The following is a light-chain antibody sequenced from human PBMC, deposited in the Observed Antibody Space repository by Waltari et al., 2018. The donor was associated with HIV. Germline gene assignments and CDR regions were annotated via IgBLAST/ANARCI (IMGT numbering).Light chain of an antibody. V-gene: IGLV2-11*01. J-gene: IGLJ1*01. CDR3: CAYAAGHVSYV. Sequence: QSALTQPPSVSGSPGQSVTISCTGTTSDVGYYNYVSWYQQYPGKAPQVILFDVNQRPSGVPERFAGSKSGNTASLTISGLQTADEADYFCCAYAAGHVSYVFGNGTAVAVL. CDR1: TSDVGYYNY. CDR2: DVN.